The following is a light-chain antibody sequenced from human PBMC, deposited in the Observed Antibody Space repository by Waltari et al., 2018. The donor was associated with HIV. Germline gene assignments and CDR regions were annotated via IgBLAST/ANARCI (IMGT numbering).Light chain of an antibody. CDR2: DVS. Sequence: QSALTQPASVSGSPGQSLTISCTGTSSAVGGYNPVSWYQQHPAKAPKVIIYDVSNRPSGVSNRFSGSKSGNTASLTISGLQAEDEADYYCTSYTTINTYVFGTGTKVTVL. CDR1: SSAVGGYNP. CDR3: TSYTTINTYV. J-gene: IGLJ1*01. V-gene: IGLV2-14*03.